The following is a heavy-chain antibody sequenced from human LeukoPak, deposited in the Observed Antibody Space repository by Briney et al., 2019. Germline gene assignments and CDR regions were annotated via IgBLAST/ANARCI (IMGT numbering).Heavy chain of an antibody. J-gene: IGHJ4*02. CDR1: GGTFSSYA. Sequence: ASVKVSCKASGGTFSSYAISWARQAPGQGLEWMGGIIPIFGTANYAQKFQGRVTITTDESTSTAYMELSSLRSKDTAVYYCVKAGPYDSSGYYYPFDYWGQGTLVTVSS. D-gene: IGHD3-22*01. CDR2: IIPIFGTA. V-gene: IGHV1-69*05. CDR3: VKAGPYDSSGYYYPFDY.